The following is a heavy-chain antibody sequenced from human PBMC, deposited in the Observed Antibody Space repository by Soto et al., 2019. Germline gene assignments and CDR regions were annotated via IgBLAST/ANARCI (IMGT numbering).Heavy chain of an antibody. CDR2: MSGSGGST. V-gene: IGHV3-23*01. CDR1: GFTFSSYA. D-gene: IGHD4-17*01. CDR3: AKDRFPNTVTTNPFDY. J-gene: IGHJ4*02. Sequence: GGSLRLSCAASGFTFSSYAMSWVRQAPGKGLQWVSAMSGSGGSTYYADSVRGRFTISRDNSKNTLYLQMNSLRAEDTAVYYCAKDRFPNTVTTNPFDYWGQGTLVTVSS.